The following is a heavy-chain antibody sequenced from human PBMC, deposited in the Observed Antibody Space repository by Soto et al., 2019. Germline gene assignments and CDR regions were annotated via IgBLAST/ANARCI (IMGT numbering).Heavy chain of an antibody. Sequence: QVQLVESGGGVVQPGRSLRLSCAASGFTFSSYGMHWVRQAPGKGLEWVAVISYDGSNKYYADSVKGRFTISRDNSKNTMYLHMNSLCAEDTAVYYCATGSTAMTYFDYCGQGTLVTVSS. V-gene: IGHV3-30*03. CDR1: GFTFSSYG. CDR3: ATGSTAMTYFDY. D-gene: IGHD5-18*01. J-gene: IGHJ4*02. CDR2: ISYDGSNK.